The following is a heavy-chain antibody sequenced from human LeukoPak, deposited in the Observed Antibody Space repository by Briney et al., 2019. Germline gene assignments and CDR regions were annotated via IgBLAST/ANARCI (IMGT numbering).Heavy chain of an antibody. J-gene: IGHJ4*02. CDR2: ISYDGLNE. Sequence: GRSLRLSCAASGFSFSNYGMHWVRQAPGKGLEWVAVISYDGLNEYYADSMQGRFTISRDNSKNTLYLQMNNLRTEDTAIYYCAKDPSPNERCLDGHFDYWGQGVLVTVSS. CDR3: AKDPSPNERCLDGHFDY. CDR1: GFSFSNYG. V-gene: IGHV3-30*18. D-gene: IGHD5-24*01.